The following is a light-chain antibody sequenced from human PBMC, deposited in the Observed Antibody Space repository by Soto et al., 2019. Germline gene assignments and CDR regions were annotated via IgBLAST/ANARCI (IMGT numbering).Light chain of an antibody. Sequence: IQVTQSPSSLSASVGDRVTITCRASQAIRTDLGWYQQKPGKAPKLLIFAASNLHSGVPSRFSGSGSGTDFTLTINNLQAEDFATYYCLQDYNYPRTFGQGTKVDIK. CDR1: QAIRTD. CDR2: AAS. J-gene: IGKJ1*01. CDR3: LQDYNYPRT. V-gene: IGKV1-6*01.